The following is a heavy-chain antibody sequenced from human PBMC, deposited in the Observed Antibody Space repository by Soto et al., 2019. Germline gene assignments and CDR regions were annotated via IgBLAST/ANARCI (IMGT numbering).Heavy chain of an antibody. CDR1: GGTFSSYA. Sequence: QVQLVQSGAEVKKPGSSVTVSCKASGGTFSSYAISWVRQAPGQGLEWMGGIIPICGTANYAQKFQGRVTITADKSTSTAYMVLSSLRSEDTAVYDCAREVGATSYFDYWGPGNLVNGSS. J-gene: IGHJ4*02. CDR3: AREVGATSYFDY. CDR2: IIPICGTA. V-gene: IGHV1-69*06. D-gene: IGHD1-26*01.